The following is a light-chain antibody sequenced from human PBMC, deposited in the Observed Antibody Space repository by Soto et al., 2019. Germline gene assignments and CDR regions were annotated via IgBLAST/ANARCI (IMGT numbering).Light chain of an antibody. CDR3: QQYGSSLTT. Sequence: EIVLTQSPATLSLSPGERATLSCRASQSVSSYLAWYQQKPGQAPRLLIYDASNRATGIPVRFSGSGSGTDFTLTISSLEPEDVALYSCQQYGSSLTTFGQGTRREIK. CDR2: DAS. CDR1: QSVSSY. J-gene: IGKJ5*01. V-gene: IGKV3-11*01.